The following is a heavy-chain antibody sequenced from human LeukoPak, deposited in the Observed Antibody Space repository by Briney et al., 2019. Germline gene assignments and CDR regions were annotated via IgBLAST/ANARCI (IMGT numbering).Heavy chain of an antibody. CDR3: ARGSTAIMYYFDY. V-gene: IGHV4-31*03. CDR1: GGSISSGGYY. J-gene: IGHJ4*02. CDR2: IYYSGST. D-gene: IGHD5-18*01. Sequence: SQTLSLTCTVSGGSISSGGYYWRWIRQHPGKGLEWIGYIYYSGSTYYNPSLKSRVTISVDTSKNQFSLKLSSVTAADTAVYYCARGSTAIMYYFDYWGQGTLVTVSS.